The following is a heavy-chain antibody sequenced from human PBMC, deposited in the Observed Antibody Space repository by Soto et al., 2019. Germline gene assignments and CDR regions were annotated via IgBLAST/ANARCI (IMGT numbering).Heavy chain of an antibody. CDR2: IYSGGST. V-gene: IGHV3-66*01. CDR3: ATSSILDYYYYYMDV. CDR1: GFTVSSNY. J-gene: IGHJ6*03. Sequence: GGSLRLSCAASGFTVSSNYMSWVRQAPGKGLEWVSVIYSGGSTYYADSVKGRFTISRDNSKNTLYLQMNSLRAEDTAVYYCATSSILDYYYYYMDVWGKGTTVTVSS.